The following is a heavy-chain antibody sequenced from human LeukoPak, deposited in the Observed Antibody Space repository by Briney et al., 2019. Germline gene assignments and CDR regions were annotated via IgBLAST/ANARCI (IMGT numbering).Heavy chain of an antibody. CDR2: ISSSGTIV. Sequence: PGGSLRLSCAASGFTFNGYEMNWVRQAPGKGLEWVSYISSSGTIVYYADFVKGRFTISRDNAKNSLYLQMNSLRAEDTAVYYCARDRIVRGRPSLDYWGLGTLVTVSS. D-gene: IGHD1-26*01. CDR1: GFTFNGYE. V-gene: IGHV3-48*03. J-gene: IGHJ4*02. CDR3: ARDRIVRGRPSLDY.